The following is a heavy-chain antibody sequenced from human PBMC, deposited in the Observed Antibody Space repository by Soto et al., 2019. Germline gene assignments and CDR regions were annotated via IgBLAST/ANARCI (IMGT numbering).Heavy chain of an antibody. V-gene: IGHV5-51*01. Sequence: GESLKISCKGSGYSFTSYWIGWVRQMPGKGLEWMGIIYPGDSDTRYSPSFQGQVTISADKSISTAYLQWSSLKASDTAMYYCARAVDYGGPNAGWFDPWGQGTLVTVSS. CDR1: GYSFTSYW. J-gene: IGHJ5*02. CDR3: ARAVDYGGPNAGWFDP. CDR2: IYPGDSDT. D-gene: IGHD4-17*01.